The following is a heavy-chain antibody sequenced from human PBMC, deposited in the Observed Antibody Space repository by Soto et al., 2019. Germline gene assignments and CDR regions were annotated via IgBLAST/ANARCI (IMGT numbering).Heavy chain of an antibody. D-gene: IGHD2-15*01. J-gene: IGHJ4*02. Sequence: QVQLVQSGAEVKKPGASVKVSCKASGYTFTGYYMHWVRQAPGQGLEWMGWINPNSGGTNYAQKFKGRVTMTRDTSISTAYMELSRLRSDDTAVYYCASLPLGYCSGGSCSPFDYWGQGTLVTVSS. V-gene: IGHV1-2*02. CDR1: GYTFTGYY. CDR2: INPNSGGT. CDR3: ASLPLGYCSGGSCSPFDY.